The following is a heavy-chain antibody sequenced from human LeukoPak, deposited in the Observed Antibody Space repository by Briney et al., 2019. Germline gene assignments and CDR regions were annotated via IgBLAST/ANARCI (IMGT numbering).Heavy chain of an antibody. Sequence: SETLSLTCTVSGGSISSYYWSWIRQPPGKGLEWIGYIYYSGSTNYNPSLKSRVTISVDTSKNQFSLKPSSVTAADTAVYYCARHGAYYDILTGYYPDAFDIWGQGTMVTVSP. CDR3: ARHGAYYDILTGYYPDAFDI. CDR2: IYYSGST. V-gene: IGHV4-59*08. CDR1: GGSISSYY. J-gene: IGHJ3*02. D-gene: IGHD3-9*01.